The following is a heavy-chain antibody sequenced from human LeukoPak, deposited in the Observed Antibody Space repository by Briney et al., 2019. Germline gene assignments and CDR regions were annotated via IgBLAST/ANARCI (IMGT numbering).Heavy chain of an antibody. CDR2: INSDGSST. J-gene: IGHJ4*02. CDR1: GFTFSSYW. V-gene: IGHV3-74*01. Sequence: HPGGSLRLSCAASGFTFSSYWMHWVRQAPGKGLAWVSRINSDGSSTNYADSVKGRFTISRDNAKNTLYLQMNRLRAEDTAVYYCARVRYCDYWGQGTLVTVSS. D-gene: IGHD1-14*01. CDR3: ARVRYCDY.